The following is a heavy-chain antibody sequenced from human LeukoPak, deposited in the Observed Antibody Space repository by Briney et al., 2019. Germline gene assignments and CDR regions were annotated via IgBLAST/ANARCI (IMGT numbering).Heavy chain of an antibody. D-gene: IGHD6-19*01. V-gene: IGHV3-23*01. J-gene: IGHJ5*02. Sequence: PGGSLRLSCAASGFTFDTYAMSWVRQAPGKGLEWVSAISDSGGSTYYADSVKGRSTISRDNSKNTLYLQMNSLRAEDTAVYYCAKQDPSTSGWYPWGQGTLVTVSS. CDR1: GFTFDTYA. CDR2: ISDSGGST. CDR3: AKQDPSTSGWYP.